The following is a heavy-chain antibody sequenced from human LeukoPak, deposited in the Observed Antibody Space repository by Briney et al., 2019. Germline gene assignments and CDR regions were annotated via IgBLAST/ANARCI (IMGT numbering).Heavy chain of an antibody. Sequence: QPGGSLRLSCAASGFTFSSYAMSWVRQAPGKGLEYVSAISSNGDNTYYTNSVKGRFTISRDNSKNTLYLQMGSLRAEDMAVYYCASEGAYSSSWPPRDYYYGMDVWGQGTTVTVSS. CDR1: GFTFSSYA. J-gene: IGHJ6*02. CDR2: ISSNGDNT. D-gene: IGHD6-13*01. CDR3: ASEGAYSSSWPPRDYYYGMDV. V-gene: IGHV3-64*01.